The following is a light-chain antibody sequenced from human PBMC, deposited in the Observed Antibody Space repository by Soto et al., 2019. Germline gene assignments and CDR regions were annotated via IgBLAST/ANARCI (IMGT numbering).Light chain of an antibody. Sequence: EIVLTQSPATLSLSPGDGATLSCRASQTVGSSFLGSYQQKPGPAPRLILYGASNRATGIPDRFSGRGSGTDFTLTISRLDPEDFAVYYCHHYGGSQYTFGQGTKLEI. J-gene: IGKJ2*01. CDR3: HHYGGSQYT. V-gene: IGKV3-20*01. CDR2: GAS. CDR1: QTVGSSF.